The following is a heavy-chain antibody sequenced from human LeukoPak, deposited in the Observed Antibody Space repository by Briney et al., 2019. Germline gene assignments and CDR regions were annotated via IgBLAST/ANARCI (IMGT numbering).Heavy chain of an antibody. CDR1: GITFRNYA. CDR3: GKDPNGDYIGAFDF. V-gene: IGHV3-23*01. Sequence: GGSLRLSCVASGITFRNYAVTWVRQAPGKGLEWVSSITGSGDTRRYADSVKGRFTVSRDNSVDTLYLQMNSLSAEDTAIYYCGKDPNGDYIGAFDFWGRGTMVTVSS. CDR2: ITGSGDTR. D-gene: IGHD4-17*01. J-gene: IGHJ3*01.